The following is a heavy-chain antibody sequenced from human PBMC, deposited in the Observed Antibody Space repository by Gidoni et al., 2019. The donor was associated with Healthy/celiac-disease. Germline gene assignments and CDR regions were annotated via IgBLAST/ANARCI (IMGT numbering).Heavy chain of an antibody. D-gene: IGHD5-12*01. CDR2: ISGSGGST. V-gene: IGHV3-23*01. CDR1: GFTFSSYA. CDR3: AREKSVVHSGYEYN. J-gene: IGHJ4*02. Sequence: EVQLLESVGGLVQPGGSLRLSCAASGFTFSSYAMSWVRQAPGKGLEWVSAISGSGGSTYYADSVKGRFTISRDNSKNTLYLQMNSLRAEDTAVYYCAREKSVVHSGYEYNWGQGTLVTVSS.